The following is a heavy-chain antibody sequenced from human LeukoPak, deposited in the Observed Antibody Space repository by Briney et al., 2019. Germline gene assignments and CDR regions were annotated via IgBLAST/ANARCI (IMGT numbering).Heavy chain of an antibody. J-gene: IGHJ4*02. CDR1: GFTFSVYW. CDR3: ARELASAAFDY. V-gene: IGHV3-74*03. Sequence: GGSLRLACAASGFTFSVYWMHWVRQAPGKGLVWVSLIKSDGSSAMYADSVKGRFSISRDNAKNTLYLQMNSLRAEDTAVYFCARELASAAFDYWGQGTPVTVSS. D-gene: IGHD5-12*01. CDR2: IKSDGSSA.